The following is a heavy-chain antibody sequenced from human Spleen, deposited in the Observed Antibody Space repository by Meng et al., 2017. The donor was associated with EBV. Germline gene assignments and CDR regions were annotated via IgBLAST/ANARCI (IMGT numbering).Heavy chain of an antibody. CDR2: IYHDGKF. CDR1: VVSTGVRNW. Sequence: HLPEAGPSLWSPSGTLSLTGTVPVVSTGVRNWWNWFPQPPGKGLEWFGEIYHDGKFNYSPSLKGRVAISIDTSKNQFSLRLTSMTAADTAVYYCARDEGRGQDYFHSWGQGALVTVSS. CDR3: ARDEGRGQDYFHS. V-gene: IGHV4-4*02. D-gene: IGHD3-10*01. J-gene: IGHJ4*02.